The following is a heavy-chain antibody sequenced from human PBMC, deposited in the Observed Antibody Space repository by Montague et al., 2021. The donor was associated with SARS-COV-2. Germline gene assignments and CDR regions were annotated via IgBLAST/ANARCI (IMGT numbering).Heavy chain of an antibody. Sequence: SETLSLTCTVPCGAISRLYWSWFRQPPGNGLEWIGYISYSGSTNYNPSLTSRVTMSVDTSKNQFSLKVNSVTAADTAVYYCARHYSATLPAVYWGQGTLVTVSS. CDR1: CGAISRLY. V-gene: IGHV4-59*08. CDR2: ISYSGST. D-gene: IGHD2-15*01. CDR3: ARHYSATLPAVY. J-gene: IGHJ4*02.